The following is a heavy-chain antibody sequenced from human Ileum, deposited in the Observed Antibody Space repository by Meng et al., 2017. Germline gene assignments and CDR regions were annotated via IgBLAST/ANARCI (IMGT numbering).Heavy chain of an antibody. V-gene: IGHV3-7*01. CDR3: AISASCGGDCYPYYFYY. Sequence: GGSLRLSCAASGLTFSRYWMSWVRQAPGKGLEWVANINQDGSEKDYVDSLKGRFNISRDNAKNSLNLQMNSLGAEDTAVYYCAISASCGGDCYPYYFYYWGQGTLVTVSS. J-gene: IGHJ4*02. CDR2: INQDGSEK. D-gene: IGHD2-21*02. CDR1: GLTFSRYW.